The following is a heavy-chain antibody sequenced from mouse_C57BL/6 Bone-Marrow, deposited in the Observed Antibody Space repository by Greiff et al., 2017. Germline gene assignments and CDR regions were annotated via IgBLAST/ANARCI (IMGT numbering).Heavy chain of an antibody. CDR2: INSDGGST. D-gene: IGHD5-1*01. Sequence: EVMLVESGGGLVQPGESLKLSCESNEYEFPSHDMSWVRQTPEKRLELVAAINSDGGSTYYPATMERRFIISRDNTKKTLYLQMSSLRSEDTALYDCARATVPYWYFDVWGTGTTVTVSS. CDR1: EYEFPSHD. CDR3: ARATVPYWYFDV. J-gene: IGHJ1*03. V-gene: IGHV5-2*01.